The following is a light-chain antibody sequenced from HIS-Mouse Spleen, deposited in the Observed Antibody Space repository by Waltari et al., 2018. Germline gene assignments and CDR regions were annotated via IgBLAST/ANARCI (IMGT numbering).Light chain of an antibody. CDR1: QGISSY. CDR2: AAS. V-gene: IGKV1-8*01. J-gene: IGKJ2*01. CDR3: HQYYSYPYT. Sequence: AIRMTQSPSSLSASTGDRVTITCRASQGISSYFAWYQQKPGKAPKLLIYAASTLQSGVPSRFSGSGSGTDFTLTISCLQSEDFATYYCHQYYSYPYTFGQGTKLEIK.